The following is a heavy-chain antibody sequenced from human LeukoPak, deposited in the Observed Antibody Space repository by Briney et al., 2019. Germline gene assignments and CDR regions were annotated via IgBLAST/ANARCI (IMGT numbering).Heavy chain of an antibody. V-gene: IGHV3-23*01. CDR1: GFTFSSYA. CDR3: AKVRSSSWYPGGFDY. D-gene: IGHD6-13*01. CDR2: ISGSGGST. Sequence: GGSLRLSCAASGFTFSSYAMSWVRQAPGKGLEWVSAISGSGGSTYYADSVKGRFTISRDNSKNTLYLQMNSLRAEDTAVYYCAKVRSSSWYPGGFDYWGQGTLVTASS. J-gene: IGHJ4*02.